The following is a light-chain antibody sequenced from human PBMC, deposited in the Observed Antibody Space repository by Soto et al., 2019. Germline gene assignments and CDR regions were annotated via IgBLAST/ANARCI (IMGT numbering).Light chain of an antibody. CDR2: GAS. CDR1: QSVSSKY. Sequence: EIVLTQSPGSLSLSPGEIATLSCRASQSVSSKYLGWYQQKPGQAPRLLIYGASTRATGIPARFSGSGSGTEFTLTISSLQSEDFAVYYCQQYNNWPKTFGQGTKVDI. CDR3: QQYNNWPKT. J-gene: IGKJ1*01. V-gene: IGKV3-15*01.